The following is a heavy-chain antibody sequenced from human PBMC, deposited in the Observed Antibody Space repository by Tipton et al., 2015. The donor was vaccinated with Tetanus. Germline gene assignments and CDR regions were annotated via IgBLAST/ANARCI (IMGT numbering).Heavy chain of an antibody. CDR3: AKGPEAVWGSNRYFDY. J-gene: IGHJ4*02. V-gene: IGHV3-23*01. D-gene: IGHD3-16*01. CDR2: IWGTATDT. Sequence: SLRLSCVASGFTFNNYVMSWVRQTPGKGLEWLAAIWGTATDTFYADSVKGRFTISRDPSKNTVSLQLDCLRVEDSGVYFCAKGPEAVWGSNRYFDYWGQGTLVTVSS. CDR1: GFTFNNYV.